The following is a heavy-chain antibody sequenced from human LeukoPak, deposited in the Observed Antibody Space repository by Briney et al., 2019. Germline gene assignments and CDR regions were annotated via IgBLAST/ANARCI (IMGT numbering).Heavy chain of an antibody. J-gene: IGHJ6*02. CDR3: ARVNAVVRRGVDV. Sequence: PGGSLRLSGAAPGFTFSNYEINWFRQAPGKGLECASYISSSGSTIYYADSVKGRFTISRDNAKNSLYLQMNSLRADDTAVYYCARVNAVVRRGVDVWGQGTTVTVSS. D-gene: IGHD3-10*01. CDR2: ISSSGSTI. V-gene: IGHV3-48*03. CDR1: GFTFSNYE.